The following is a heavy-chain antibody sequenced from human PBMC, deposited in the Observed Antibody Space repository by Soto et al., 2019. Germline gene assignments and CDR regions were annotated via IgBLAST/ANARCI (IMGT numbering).Heavy chain of an antibody. CDR3: ARPTTLADTFDI. J-gene: IGHJ3*02. CDR1: GGSISSGGYY. D-gene: IGHD4-4*01. V-gene: IGHV4-31*03. CDR2: IYYSGST. Sequence: QVQLQESGPGLVKPSETLSLTCTVSGGSISSGGYYWTWIRQHPGKGLEWIGYIYYSGSTYYNPSLTSRVTITVATSKNQFSLKLSSVTAADTAVYYCARPTTLADTFDIWGQGTMVTVSS.